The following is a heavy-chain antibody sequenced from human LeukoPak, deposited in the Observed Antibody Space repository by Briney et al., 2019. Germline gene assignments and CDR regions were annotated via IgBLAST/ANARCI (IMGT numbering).Heavy chain of an antibody. CDR3: AKDFGRVAPTYTFDY. Sequence: GGSLRLSCAASGFTFDDYTMHCVRQTPGKGLEWVSLISWDGGSTFYADSVKGRFTTSRDNRNNSLYLQMNSLRTEDTAFYYCAKDFGRVAPTYTFDYWGQGTLVTVSP. D-gene: IGHD2-15*01. V-gene: IGHV3-43*01. CDR1: GFTFDDYT. CDR2: ISWDGGST. J-gene: IGHJ4*02.